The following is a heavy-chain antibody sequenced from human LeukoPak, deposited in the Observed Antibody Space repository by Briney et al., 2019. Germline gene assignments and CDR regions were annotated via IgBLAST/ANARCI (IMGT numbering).Heavy chain of an antibody. CDR1: GDSVSSNSAA. D-gene: IGHD6-13*01. Sequence: SQTLSLTCAISGDSVSSNSAAWNWTRQSPSRGLEWLGRTYYRSKWYNDYAVSVKSRITINPDTSKNQFSLQLNSVTPEDTAVYYCARGMGAAADAFDIWGQGTMVTVSS. V-gene: IGHV6-1*01. CDR2: TYYRSKWYN. J-gene: IGHJ3*02. CDR3: ARGMGAAADAFDI.